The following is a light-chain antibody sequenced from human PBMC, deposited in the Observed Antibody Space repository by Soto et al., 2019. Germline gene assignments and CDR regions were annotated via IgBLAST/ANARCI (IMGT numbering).Light chain of an antibody. V-gene: IGLV1-44*01. Sequence: QSVLTQPPSTSGTPGQTISITCSGSGSNLGTKSVTWYRQLPGTAPKLLIYRTHQRPSGVPDRFSGSKSGTSGSLAISGLQSEDEAYYYCAAWDDSLHGVVVVGGTKLTVL. J-gene: IGLJ3*02. CDR3: AAWDDSLHGVV. CDR2: RTH. CDR1: GSNLGTKS.